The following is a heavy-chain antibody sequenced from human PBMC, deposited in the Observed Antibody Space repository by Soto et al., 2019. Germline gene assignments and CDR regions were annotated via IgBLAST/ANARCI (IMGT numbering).Heavy chain of an antibody. J-gene: IGHJ1*01. V-gene: IGHV4-30-4*01. D-gene: IGHD1-26*01. CDR1: GGSISSGDYY. CDR3: ARDPRRYYSGSSAEYFQH. CDR2: IYYSGST. Sequence: SETLSLTCTVSGGSISSGDYYWSWIRQPPGKGLEWIGYIYYSGSTYYNPSLKSRVTISVDTPKNQFSLKLSSVPAADTAVYYCARDPRRYYSGSSAEYFQHWGQGTLVTVPS.